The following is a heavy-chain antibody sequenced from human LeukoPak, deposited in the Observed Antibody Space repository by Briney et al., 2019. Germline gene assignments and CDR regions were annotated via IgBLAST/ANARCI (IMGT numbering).Heavy chain of an antibody. CDR2: ISGSGGST. V-gene: IGHV3-23*01. J-gene: IGHJ4*02. CDR1: AFTSSTYE. Sequence: PGGSLRLSCAASAFTSSTYEMTWVRQSPGKGLEWVSAISGSGGSTYYADSVKGRFTISRDNSKNTLYLQMNSLRAEDTAVYYCAKGKAVTTEYDYWGQGTLVTVSS. CDR3: AKGKAVTTEYDY. D-gene: IGHD4-11*01.